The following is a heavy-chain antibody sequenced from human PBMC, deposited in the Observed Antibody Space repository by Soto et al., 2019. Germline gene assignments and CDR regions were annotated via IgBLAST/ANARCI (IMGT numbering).Heavy chain of an antibody. J-gene: IGHJ4*02. CDR1: GFTFSSYG. D-gene: IGHD6-19*01. Sequence: QVQLVESGGGVVQPGRSLRLSCAASGFTFSSYGMHWVRQAPGKRLEWVAVIWYDGSNKYYADSVKGRFTISRDNSKNTLYLQMNSLRAEDTAVYYCARGGYSSGWYFDYWGQGTLVTVSS. V-gene: IGHV3-33*01. CDR3: ARGGYSSGWYFDY. CDR2: IWYDGSNK.